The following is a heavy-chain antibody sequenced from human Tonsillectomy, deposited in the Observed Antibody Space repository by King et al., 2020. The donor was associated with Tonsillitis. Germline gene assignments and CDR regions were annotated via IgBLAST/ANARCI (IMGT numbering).Heavy chain of an antibody. J-gene: IGHJ6*02. CDR2: INSDGSST. CDR3: ARDLNFDYGDLRPLYYYYGMDV. CDR1: GFTFSSYW. D-gene: IGHD4-17*01. V-gene: IGHV3-74*01. Sequence: VQLVESGGGLVQPGGSLRLSCAASGFTFSSYWMHWVRQAPGKGLVWFSRINSDGSSTSYADSVKGRFTISRDNAKNTLYLQMNSLRAEDTAVYYCARDLNFDYGDLRPLYYYYGMDVWGQGTTVTVSS.